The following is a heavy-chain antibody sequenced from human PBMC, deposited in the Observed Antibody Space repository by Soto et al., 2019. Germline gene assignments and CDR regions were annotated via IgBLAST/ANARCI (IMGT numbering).Heavy chain of an antibody. CDR2: IYYSGST. J-gene: IGHJ4*02. CDR3: ARGSTHLWFGELKYYFDY. Sequence: QVQLQESGPGLVKPSQTLSLTCTVSGGSISSGDYYWSWIRQPPGKGLEWIGYIYYSGSTYYNPSLKSRVTISVDTSKNQFSLKLSSVTAADTAVYYCARGSTHLWFGELKYYFDYWGQGTLVTVSS. D-gene: IGHD3-10*01. V-gene: IGHV4-30-4*01. CDR1: GGSISSGDYY.